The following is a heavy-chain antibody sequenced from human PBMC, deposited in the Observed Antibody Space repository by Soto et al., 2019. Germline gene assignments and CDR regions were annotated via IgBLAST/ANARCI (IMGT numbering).Heavy chain of an antibody. CDR3: ARDRDVVLVPPPTYDYYYYGMDV. CDR1: GYTFSSYT. J-gene: IGHJ6*02. Sequence: QVQLVQSGPEVKKPGASVKVSCKTPGYTFSSYTISWVRQAPGQGLEWMGWISFNNGDTKYAQKFQGRVTMTTDTSTSTAHMELRSLRSDDTAVYYCARDRDVVLVPPPTYDYYYYGMDVWGQGTTVTVSS. CDR2: ISFNNGDT. D-gene: IGHD2-8*02. V-gene: IGHV1-18*04.